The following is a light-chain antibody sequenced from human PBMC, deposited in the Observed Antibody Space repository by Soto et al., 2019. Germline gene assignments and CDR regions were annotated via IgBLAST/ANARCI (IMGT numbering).Light chain of an antibody. V-gene: IGKV1-39*01. CDR2: DDS. J-gene: IGKJ2*01. CDR3: QQSYSTPYS. Sequence: DIQMTQSPSSLSASAGDRVTITCRASQHVYTFFSWYQLKPGRVPRLLIYDDSTLQSGVPSRFSGSGSGTDFTLTINSLQPEDFATYYCQQSYSTPYSFGQGTRL. CDR1: QHVYTF.